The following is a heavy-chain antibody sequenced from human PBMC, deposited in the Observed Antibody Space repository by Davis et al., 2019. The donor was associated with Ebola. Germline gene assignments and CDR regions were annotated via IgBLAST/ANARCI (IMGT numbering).Heavy chain of an antibody. D-gene: IGHD5-18*01. CDR3: ARRDSYGSDYYYYMDV. J-gene: IGHJ6*03. CDR1: GFTFSSHW. V-gene: IGHV3-74*01. CDR2: INSDGSST. Sequence: GESLKISCAASGFTFSSHWMHWVRQAPGKGLVWVSRINSDGSSTSYADSVKGRFTISRDNAKNTLYLQMNGLRAEDTAVYYCARRDSYGSDYYYYMDVWAKGPRSPSP.